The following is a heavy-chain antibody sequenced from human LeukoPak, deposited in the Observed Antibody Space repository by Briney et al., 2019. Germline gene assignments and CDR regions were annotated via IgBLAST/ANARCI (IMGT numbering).Heavy chain of an antibody. D-gene: IGHD5-12*01. CDR2: IYHSGST. Sequence: TSETLSLTCTVSGYSISSGYYWGWIRQPPGKGLEWIGSIYHSGSTYYNPSLKSRVTISVDTSKNQFSLKLSSVTAADTAVYYCARARRGYSGYDIAFDIWGQGTMVTVSS. CDR3: ARARRGYSGYDIAFDI. J-gene: IGHJ3*02. CDR1: GYSISSGYY. V-gene: IGHV4-38-2*02.